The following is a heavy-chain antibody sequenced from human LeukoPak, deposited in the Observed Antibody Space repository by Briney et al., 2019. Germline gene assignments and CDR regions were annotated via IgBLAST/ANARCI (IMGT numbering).Heavy chain of an antibody. CDR2: ISAGGVSP. V-gene: IGHV3-23*01. CDR3: AKAPSGSPTRTYFDF. D-gene: IGHD1-26*01. CDR1: GFIFSSYA. Sequence: SGGSLRLSCEASGFIFSSYAMSWVRQAPGKGLEWVSSISAGGVSPYYADSVKGRFTISRDNSKNTLYLQMNSLRAEDTAVFYCAKAPSGSPTRTYFDFWGQGTLVTVSS. J-gene: IGHJ4*02.